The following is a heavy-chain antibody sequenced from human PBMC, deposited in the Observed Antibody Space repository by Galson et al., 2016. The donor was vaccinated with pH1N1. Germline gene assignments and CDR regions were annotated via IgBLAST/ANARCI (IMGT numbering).Heavy chain of an antibody. CDR1: GFTFSSWH. V-gene: IGHV3-48*03. CDR3: ARPGNYDGDRRGAFDL. D-gene: IGHD4-23*01. Sequence: LRLSCAASGFTFSSWHMDWVRQAPGEGLEWISFITYTGATIYYADSVKGRFTVSRDNAKNSLYLQMNSLRAEDTAVYYCARPGNYDGDRRGAFDLWGQGTMVTVSP. CDR2: ITYTGATI. J-gene: IGHJ3*01.